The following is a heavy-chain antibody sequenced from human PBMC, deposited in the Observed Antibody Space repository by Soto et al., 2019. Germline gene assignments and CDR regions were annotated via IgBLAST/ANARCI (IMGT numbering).Heavy chain of an antibody. V-gene: IGHV4-59*08. J-gene: IGHJ1*01. Sequence: SETLSLTCTVSGGSINSYYWSWIRQSQGKGLEWIAYIYYNGNTNYNPSLMSRVTLSVDTSKNQFSLSLTSVTAADTAMYYCGRKVLGGYFRHGGRGTLVTVSS. D-gene: IGHD3-16*01. CDR1: GGSINSYY. CDR2: IYYNGNT. CDR3: GRKVLGGYFRH.